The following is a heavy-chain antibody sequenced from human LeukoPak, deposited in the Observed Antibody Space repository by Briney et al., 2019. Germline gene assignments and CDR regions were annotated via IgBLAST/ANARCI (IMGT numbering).Heavy chain of an antibody. CDR2: IYTSVST. J-gene: IGHJ4*02. V-gene: IGHV4-61*02. D-gene: IGHD5-18*01. CDR3: ASKYSYVGGYFDY. Sequence: PSETLSLTCTVCGGTISSGSYYWSWIRQPAGKGLEWIGRIYTSVSTNYNPSLKSRVTTSVDTSKNQFSLKLSSVTAADTAVYYCASKYSYVGGYFDYWGQGTLVTVSS. CDR1: GGTISSGSYY.